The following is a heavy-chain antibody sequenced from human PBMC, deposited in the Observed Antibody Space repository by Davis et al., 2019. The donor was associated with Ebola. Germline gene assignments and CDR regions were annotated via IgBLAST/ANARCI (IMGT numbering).Heavy chain of an antibody. CDR2: ISESGLTI. J-gene: IGHJ6*02. V-gene: IGHV3-48*03. CDR3: ARGLYGMDV. CDR1: RFTFGDYP. Sequence: GESLKISCAASRFTFGDYPMNWVRQAPGKGLDWVAYISESGLTIYYSDSVKGRFTISRDDAKKSLHLEMNSLRAEDTAVYYCARGLYGMDVWGQGTTVTVPS. D-gene: IGHD3-22*01.